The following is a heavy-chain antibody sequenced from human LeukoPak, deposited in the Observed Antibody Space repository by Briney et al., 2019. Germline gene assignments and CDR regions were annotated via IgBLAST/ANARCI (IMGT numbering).Heavy chain of an antibody. Sequence: AGGSLRLSCAASGFTFSNYWMSWVRQTPGKGLEWVGNINQGGSEKYYVDSVKGRFTISRDNAKNSLYLQINSPTVEDTAVYYCSNGYCSGDSCYWGQGTLVTVSS. V-gene: IGHV3-7*01. CDR2: INQGGSEK. J-gene: IGHJ4*02. CDR3: SNGYCSGDSCY. D-gene: IGHD2-15*01. CDR1: GFTFSNYW.